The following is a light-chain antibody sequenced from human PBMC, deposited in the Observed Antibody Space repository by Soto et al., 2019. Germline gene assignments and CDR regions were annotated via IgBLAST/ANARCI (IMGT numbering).Light chain of an antibody. Sequence: DIQVTQSPSSLSASVGDRVTVTCQASQDINNYLNWYQQKPGKAPKLLIYDATHLQRGVPSRFSGSGSGTDFSLTINSLQPEDGATYYCQHYGNLPLTFGGGTKVEIK. CDR3: QHYGNLPLT. V-gene: IGKV1-33*01. CDR1: QDINNY. CDR2: DAT. J-gene: IGKJ4*01.